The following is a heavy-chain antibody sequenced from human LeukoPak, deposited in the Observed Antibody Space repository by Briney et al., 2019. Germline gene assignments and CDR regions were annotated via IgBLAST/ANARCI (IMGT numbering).Heavy chain of an antibody. V-gene: IGHV3-43*02. CDR3: AKVAHYYYYGMDV. CDR1: GFTFYDYA. J-gene: IGHJ6*02. Sequence: GGSLRLSCAASGFTFYDYAMHWVRQAPGKGLEWVSLISGDGGSTYYADSVKGRFTISRDNSENSLYLQMNSLRTEDTALYYCAKVAHYYYYGMDVWGQGTTVTVSS. CDR2: ISGDGGST.